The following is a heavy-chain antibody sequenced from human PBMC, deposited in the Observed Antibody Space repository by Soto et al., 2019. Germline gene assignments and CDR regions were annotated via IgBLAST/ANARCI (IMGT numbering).Heavy chain of an antibody. J-gene: IGHJ4*02. D-gene: IGHD5-12*01. V-gene: IGHV4-61*01. CDR1: DGSVSSGSYY. Sequence: QAQLQESGPGLVKPSETLSLTCTVSDGSVSSGSYYWTWIRQPPGKGLEWIGYIYSSGSTLYNPALTSRDIISVDTSMNQFSLKRSSGTAADTAVYFCARDSLALFDSWGQGTLVTVSS. CDR2: IYSSGST. CDR3: ARDSLALFDS.